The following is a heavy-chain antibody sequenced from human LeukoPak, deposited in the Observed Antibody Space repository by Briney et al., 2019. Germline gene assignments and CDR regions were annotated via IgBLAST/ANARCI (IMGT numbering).Heavy chain of an antibody. V-gene: IGHV4-31*03. Sequence: SETLSLTCTVSGGSIRSSYYYWGWIRQHPGKGLEWIGYIYYSGSTYYNPSLKSRVTISVDTSKNQFSLKLSSVTAADTAVYYCARFGELDHSNRWWFDPWGQGTLVTVSS. D-gene: IGHD1-26*01. CDR3: ARFGELDHSNRWWFDP. J-gene: IGHJ5*02. CDR2: IYYSGST. CDR1: GGSIRSSYYY.